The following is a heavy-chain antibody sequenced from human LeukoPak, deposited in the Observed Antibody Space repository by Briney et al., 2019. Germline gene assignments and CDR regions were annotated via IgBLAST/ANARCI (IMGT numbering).Heavy chain of an antibody. Sequence: SVKVSCKASGGTFSSYAISWVRQAPGQGLEWMGGIIPIFGTANYAQKFQGRVTITADESTSTAYMELGSLRSDDTAVYYCARVEDYYDSSGYYYLPFDYWGQGTLVTVSS. D-gene: IGHD3-22*01. J-gene: IGHJ4*02. CDR2: IIPIFGTA. V-gene: IGHV1-69*13. CDR1: GGTFSSYA. CDR3: ARVEDYYDSSGYYYLPFDY.